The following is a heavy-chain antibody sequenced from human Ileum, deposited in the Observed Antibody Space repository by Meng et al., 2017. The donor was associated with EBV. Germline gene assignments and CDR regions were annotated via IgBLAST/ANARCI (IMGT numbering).Heavy chain of an antibody. Sequence: VHLQGSGPGLVKPSGTLSLTCAVSGDSISSNNWWSWARQPPGKGLEWIGEIYHSGSTNYNPSFKSRVTMSVDKSKNQISLNLSSVTAADTAVYYCASGRDYAWHSWGRGTLVTVSS. CDR3: ASGRDYAWHS. CDR1: GDSISSNNW. CDR2: IYHSGST. V-gene: IGHV4-4*02. J-gene: IGHJ4*02. D-gene: IGHD4-17*01.